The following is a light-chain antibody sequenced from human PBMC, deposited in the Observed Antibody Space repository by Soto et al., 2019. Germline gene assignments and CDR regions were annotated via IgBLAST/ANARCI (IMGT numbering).Light chain of an antibody. V-gene: IGLV1-40*01. J-gene: IGLJ1*01. Sequence: QSVLTQPPSVSWAPGQRVTISCTGSSSNIGAGYDVHWYQQLPGTAPKLLIYGNSNRPSGVPDRFSGSKSGTSASLAITGLQAEDEADYYCQSYDSSLSGLYVFGTGTKVTAL. CDR1: SSNIGAGYD. CDR3: QSYDSSLSGLYV. CDR2: GNS.